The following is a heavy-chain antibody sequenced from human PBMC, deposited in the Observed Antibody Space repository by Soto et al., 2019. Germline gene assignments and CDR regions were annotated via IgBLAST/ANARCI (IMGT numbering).Heavy chain of an antibody. CDR3: ARMSNGYSKD. Sequence: ASETLSLTCTVSGDSISSYNWFWIRQPPGRGLEWIGYLDYSGSTKYNPSLKSRLTISVDPSKNRFSLALSSVTAADTAVYFCARMSNGYSKDWGQGTLVTVSS. CDR1: GDSISSYN. V-gene: IGHV4-59*01. CDR2: LDYSGST. D-gene: IGHD2-8*01. J-gene: IGHJ4*02.